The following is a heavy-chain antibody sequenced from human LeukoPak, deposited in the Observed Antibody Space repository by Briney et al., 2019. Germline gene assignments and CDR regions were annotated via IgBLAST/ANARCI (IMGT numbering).Heavy chain of an antibody. J-gene: IGHJ3*02. CDR3: TKAAGNIGYDPLDAFDI. V-gene: IGHV3-43*02. Sequence: GGSLRLSCAASGFSFDDYAMHWVRQAPGKSLQWVSLISEDGRTTYYADSVKGRFTISRDNSKNSLYLQMNSPRTEDTALYYCTKAAGNIGYDPLDAFDIWGQGTVVTVSS. CDR1: GFSFDDYA. CDR2: ISEDGRTT. D-gene: IGHD5-12*01.